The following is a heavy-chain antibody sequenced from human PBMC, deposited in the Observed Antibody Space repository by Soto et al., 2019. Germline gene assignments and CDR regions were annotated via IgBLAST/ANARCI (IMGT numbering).Heavy chain of an antibody. CDR2: ISGSGGST. V-gene: IGHV3-23*01. CDR3: ASSSSGWYFDC. D-gene: IGHD6-19*01. Sequence: EVQLLESGGGLVQPEGSLRLSCAASGFTFSSYAMNWVRQAPGKGLEWVSVISGSGGSTYYADSVKGRFTISRDNSKTTLYLQMNSLRAEDTAVYYCASSSSGWYFDCWGQGTLVTVSS. J-gene: IGHJ4*02. CDR1: GFTFSSYA.